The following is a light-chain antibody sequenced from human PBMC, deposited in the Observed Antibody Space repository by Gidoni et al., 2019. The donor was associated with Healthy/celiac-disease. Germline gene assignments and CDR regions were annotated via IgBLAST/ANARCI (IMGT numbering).Light chain of an antibody. CDR2: KAS. J-gene: IGKJ2*01. Sequence: QMTQSPSTLSASVGDRVTITCRASQSISSLLAWYQQKPGKAPKLLIYKASSLESGVTSRFSGSGSGTEFTLTISSLQPDDFATYYCQQHNSYPHTFGKGTKMEIK. CDR1: QSISSL. V-gene: IGKV1-5*03. CDR3: QQHNSYPHT.